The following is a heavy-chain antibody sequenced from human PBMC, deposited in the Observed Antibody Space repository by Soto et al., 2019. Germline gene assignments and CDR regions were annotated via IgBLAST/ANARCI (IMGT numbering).Heavy chain of an antibody. CDR1: GESLRGYY. Sequence: QVQLQQWGTGLLKPSETLSLHCAVYGESLRGYYWSWIRQTPAMGLEWSGEINHRGTTNHDSSLKSRAFICIFTSKNQVSLRWNYVTAADTAVYYCARGYPRSILSTSLTTSYWFDSWGQGTLVTVSS. D-gene: IGHD2-21*01. V-gene: IGHV4-34*04. CDR2: INHRGTT. J-gene: IGHJ5*01. CDR3: ARGYPRSILSTSLTTSYWFDS.